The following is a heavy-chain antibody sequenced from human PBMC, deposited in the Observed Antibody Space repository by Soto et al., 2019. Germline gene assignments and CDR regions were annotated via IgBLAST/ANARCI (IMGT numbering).Heavy chain of an antibody. Sequence: QVQLVQSGAEVKKPGASVKVSCKASGYTFTSYYMHWVRQAPGQGLEWMGIINPSGGSTSYAQRFQGRVTMTRDTSTSTVYMELSSLRSEDTAVYYCAKDFVLVPSAHYYFDYWGQGTLVTVSS. CDR3: AKDFVLVPSAHYYFDY. CDR1: GYTFTSYY. V-gene: IGHV1-46*01. J-gene: IGHJ4*02. D-gene: IGHD2-2*01. CDR2: INPSGGST.